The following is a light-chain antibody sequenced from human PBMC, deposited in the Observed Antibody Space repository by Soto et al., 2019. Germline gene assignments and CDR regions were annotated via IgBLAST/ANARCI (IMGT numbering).Light chain of an antibody. J-gene: IGKJ5*01. V-gene: IGKV3-15*01. CDR3: QQYNDWPPIT. CDR2: GAS. Sequence: EIVLTQSPGTLSLSRGERATLSCRASQRIRSNYLAWYQQKPGQAPRLLIFGASTRATGIPARFSGSGSGTEFTLTISSLQSEDFAVYYCQQYNDWPPITFGQGTRLEI. CDR1: QRIRSN.